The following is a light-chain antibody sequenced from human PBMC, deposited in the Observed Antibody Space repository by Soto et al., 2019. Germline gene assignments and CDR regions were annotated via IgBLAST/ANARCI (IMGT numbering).Light chain of an antibody. CDR3: QQSHSIPYT. CDR2: AAS. Sequence: DIQMTQSPSSLSASVGDRVTITCRASQTISSYLNWYQQKPGKATKLLIYAASILQNGVPSRFSGSGSGTDFTLTIISLQAEDFASYYCQQSHSIPYTFGQGTKLEIK. V-gene: IGKV1-39*01. J-gene: IGKJ2*01. CDR1: QTISSY.